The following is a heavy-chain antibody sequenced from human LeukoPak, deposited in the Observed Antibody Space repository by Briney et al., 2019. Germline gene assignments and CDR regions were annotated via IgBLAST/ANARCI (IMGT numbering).Heavy chain of an antibody. D-gene: IGHD6-19*01. J-gene: IGHJ4*02. CDR3: ARVAGSFDY. Sequence: GASVSVSCKPSGYTVPTYDINCVGQATGQRLEWMGWMHPNSGYTGYAQKFQGRVTITRDTSISTAYMELSSLRSEDTAVYYCARVAGSFDYWGQGTLVTVSS. CDR2: MHPNSGYT. V-gene: IGHV1-8*03. CDR1: GYTVPTYD.